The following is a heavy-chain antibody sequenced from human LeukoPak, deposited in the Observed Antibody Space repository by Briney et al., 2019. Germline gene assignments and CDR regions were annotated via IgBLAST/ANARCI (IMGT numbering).Heavy chain of an antibody. V-gene: IGHV3-30-3*01. CDR3: ARERQDTILHSGAFDI. J-gene: IGHJ3*02. CDR2: IASDGSHT. Sequence: GGSLRHSCAASGFTFSTYFMHWVRQAPGKGLEWVADIASDGSHTFFVGSVKGRFTISRDNSKNTLYLQMNSLRAEDTAVYFCARERQDTILHSGAFDIWGQGTMVTVSS. CDR1: GFTFSTYF. D-gene: IGHD2-21*01.